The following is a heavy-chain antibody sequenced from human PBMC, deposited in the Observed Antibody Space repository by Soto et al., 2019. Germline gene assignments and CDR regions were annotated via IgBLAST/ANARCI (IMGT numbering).Heavy chain of an antibody. CDR3: ARGPLGYCSSTSCFAVYYYYYMDV. CDR2: INHSGST. Sequence: QVQLQQWGAGLLKPSETLSLTCAVYGGSFSGYYWSWIRQPPGKGPEWIGEINHSGSTNYNPSLKSRVTISVDTSKNQFSLKLSSVTAADTAVYYCARGPLGYCSSTSCFAVYYYYYMDVWGKGTTVTVSS. D-gene: IGHD2-2*01. V-gene: IGHV4-34*01. CDR1: GGSFSGYY. J-gene: IGHJ6*03.